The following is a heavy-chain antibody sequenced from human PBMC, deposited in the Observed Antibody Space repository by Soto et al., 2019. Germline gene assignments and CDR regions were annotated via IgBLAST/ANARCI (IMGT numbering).Heavy chain of an antibody. D-gene: IGHD5-12*01. CDR3: AKVRIWLVALIDF. V-gene: IGHV3-9*01. CDR2: ISWTSGSI. CDR1: GFTFDDYA. J-gene: IGHJ4*02. Sequence: GGSLRLSCAASGFTFDDYAIHWVRQAPRKGLEWVSAISWTSGSIGYADSVKGRFTISRDNAKNSLYLQMNSLRAEDTALYYCAKVRIWLVALIDFWGQGTLVTVSS.